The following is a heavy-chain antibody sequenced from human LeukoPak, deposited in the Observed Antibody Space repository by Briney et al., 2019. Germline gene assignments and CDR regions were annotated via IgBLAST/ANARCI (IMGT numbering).Heavy chain of an antibody. D-gene: IGHD6-19*01. CDR3: ARGTYTSGWD. Sequence: GGSLRLSCAASGFTFSNFEMNWVRQAPGKGLEWVAYISSSGSSKHYADSVKGRFTISRDNAKRSLYLQMNSLRVEDMAVYYCARGTYTSGWDWGQGTLVTVSS. J-gene: IGHJ4*02. CDR2: ISSSGSSK. V-gene: IGHV3-48*03. CDR1: GFTFSNFE.